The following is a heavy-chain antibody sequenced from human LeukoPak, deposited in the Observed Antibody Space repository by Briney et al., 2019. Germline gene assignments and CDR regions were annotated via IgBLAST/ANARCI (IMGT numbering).Heavy chain of an antibody. CDR3: ARGPQLYYYMDV. V-gene: IGHV1-8*01. J-gene: IGHJ6*03. Sequence: ASVKVSCKASGYIFTAYDINWVRQATGQGLEWMGWMNPNSGNTGYAQKFQGRVTMTRNTSISTAYMELSSLRSEDTAVYYCARGPQLYYYMDVWGKGATVTVSS. CDR2: MNPNSGNT. CDR1: GYIFTAYD. D-gene: IGHD2-2*01.